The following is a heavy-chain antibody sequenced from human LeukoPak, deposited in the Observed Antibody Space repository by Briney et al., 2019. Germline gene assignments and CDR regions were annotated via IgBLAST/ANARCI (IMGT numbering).Heavy chain of an antibody. Sequence: PSGTLSLTCAVSGGSISSSNWWSWVRQPPGKGLEWIGEIYHSGSTNYNPSLKSRVTISVDKSKNQFSLKLSSVTAADTAVYYCARETVMTAREWIMDVWGKGTTVTVSS. CDR1: GGSISSSNW. CDR2: IYHSGST. D-gene: IGHD2/OR15-2a*01. CDR3: ARETVMTAREWIMDV. J-gene: IGHJ6*04. V-gene: IGHV4-4*02.